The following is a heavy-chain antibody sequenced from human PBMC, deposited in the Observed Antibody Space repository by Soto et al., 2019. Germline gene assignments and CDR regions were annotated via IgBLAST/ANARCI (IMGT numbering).Heavy chain of an antibody. CDR2: ISSSSSTI. D-gene: IGHD3-22*01. Sequence: GGSLRLSCAASGFSFSSYIMNGVRQAPGKGLEWVSYISSSSSTIYYADSVKGRFTISRDNAKNSLYLQMNSLRDEDTPVYYCASQTYYYDSSGPYPPGDAFDIWGQGTMVTVSS. CDR3: ASQTYYYDSSGPYPPGDAFDI. J-gene: IGHJ3*02. CDR1: GFSFSSYI. V-gene: IGHV3-48*02.